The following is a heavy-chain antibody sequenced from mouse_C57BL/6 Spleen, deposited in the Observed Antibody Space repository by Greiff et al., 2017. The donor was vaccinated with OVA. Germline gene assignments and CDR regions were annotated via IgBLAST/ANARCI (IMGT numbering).Heavy chain of an antibody. D-gene: IGHD1-1*01. CDR2: ISDGGSYT. J-gene: IGHJ3*01. CDR3: ARDRITTVVEGFAY. CDR1: GFTFSSYA. V-gene: IGHV5-4*01. Sequence: EVQLVESGGGLVKPGGSLKLSCAASGFTFSSYAMSWVRQTPEKRLEWVATISDGGSYTYYPDNVKGRFTISRDNAKNNLYLQMSHLKSEDTAMYYCARDRITTVVEGFAYWGQGTLVTVSA.